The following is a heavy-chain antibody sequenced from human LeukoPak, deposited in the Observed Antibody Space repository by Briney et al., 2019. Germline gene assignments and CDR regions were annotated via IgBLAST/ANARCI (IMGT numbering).Heavy chain of an antibody. J-gene: IGHJ4*02. CDR1: GSTFSSYA. V-gene: IGHV3-23*01. CDR2: ISGYSGST. CDR3: AKSRGICDSSGYCFRTCYFDY. Sequence: PGWSLRLSCKASGSTFSSYAMSWVRQAPGQGLEWIEGISGYSGSTYYADSVKGSVTMTRDNSTNTLYMQMSSLRADDTAVYYCAKSRGICDSSGYCFRTCYFDYWGQGTLVTVSS. D-gene: IGHD3-22*01.